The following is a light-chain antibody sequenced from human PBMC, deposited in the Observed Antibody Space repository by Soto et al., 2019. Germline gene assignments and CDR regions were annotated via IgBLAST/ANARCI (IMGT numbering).Light chain of an antibody. CDR3: SSHTRSSTYV. J-gene: IGLJ1*01. V-gene: IGLV2-14*01. CDR2: EDN. Sequence: QSVLTQPASVSGSPGQSITISCTGTSSDVGAYNYVSWYQQHPVKPPKLIIYEDNNRPSGVSNRFSGSNSGNTASLTISGLQAEDEADYYCSSHTRSSTYVFGTGTKVTVL. CDR1: SSDVGAYNY.